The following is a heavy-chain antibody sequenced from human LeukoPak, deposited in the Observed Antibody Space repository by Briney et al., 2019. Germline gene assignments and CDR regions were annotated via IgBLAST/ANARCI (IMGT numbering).Heavy chain of an antibody. CDR1: GGSLSSGDYY. D-gene: IGHD2-21*01. V-gene: IGHV4-30-4*08. CDR2: IYYSGNT. J-gene: IGHJ4*02. Sequence: PSETLSLTCTVSGGSLSSGDYYWSWIRQPPGKGLEWIGYIYYSGNTYYNPSLKSRVTMSVDTSKNQFSRKLNSVTAADTAVWYCARDVSSTLILDYWGQGTLVTVYS. CDR3: ARDVSSTLILDY.